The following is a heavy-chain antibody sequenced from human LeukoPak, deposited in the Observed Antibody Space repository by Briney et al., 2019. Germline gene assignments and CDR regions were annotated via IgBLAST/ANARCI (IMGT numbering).Heavy chain of an antibody. Sequence: GASVKVSCKASGYTFTGYYMHWVRQAPGQGLEWMGWINPNSGGTNYAQKFQGRVTMTRDTSISTAYMELRSLRSDDTAVYYCARAYPTNQRPFDYWGQGTLVTVSS. V-gene: IGHV1-2*02. D-gene: IGHD6-25*01. CDR3: ARAYPTNQRPFDY. CDR1: GYTFTGYY. CDR2: INPNSGGT. J-gene: IGHJ4*02.